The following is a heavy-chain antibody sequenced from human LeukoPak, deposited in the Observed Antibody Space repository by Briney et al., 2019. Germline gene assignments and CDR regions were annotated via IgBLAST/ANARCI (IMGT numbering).Heavy chain of an antibody. CDR2: ISSSSSYI. D-gene: IGHD3-3*01. CDR3: ARDRGLRFLEWFDY. V-gene: IGHV3-21*01. J-gene: IGHJ4*02. Sequence: GGSLRLSCAASGFTFSSYSMNWVRQAPGKGLEWVSSISSSSSYIYYADSVKGRFTISRDNAKNSLYLQMNSLRAEDTAVYYCARDRGLRFLEWFDYWGQGTMVTVSS. CDR1: GFTFSSYS.